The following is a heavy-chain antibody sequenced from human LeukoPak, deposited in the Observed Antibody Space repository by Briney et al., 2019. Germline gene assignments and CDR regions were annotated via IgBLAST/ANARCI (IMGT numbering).Heavy chain of an antibody. CDR2: ISGFSNVI. J-gene: IGHJ4*02. CDR1: GFTFSDYY. V-gene: IGHV3-11*01. D-gene: IGHD2-15*01. CDR3: ATGYCNGETCYSKLLGY. Sequence: GGSLRLSCAASGFTFSDYYMNWIRQAPGKGLEWVSYISGFSNVIDYADSVKGRFTISRDNAKNSLYLQMNSLRAEDTAVYYCATGYCNGETCYSKLLGYWGQGTLVTVSS.